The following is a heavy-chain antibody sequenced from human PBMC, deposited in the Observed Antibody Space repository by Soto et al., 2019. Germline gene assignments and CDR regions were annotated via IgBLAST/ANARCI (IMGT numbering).Heavy chain of an antibody. CDR2: ISTDGSNT. CDR1: GFTFSSYW. J-gene: IGHJ4*02. D-gene: IGHD1-20*01. Sequence: GGSLRLSCAASGFTFSSYWMHWVRQAPGKGLVWVSRISTDGSNTGYADSVKGRFTISRDNAKNTLFLQMNSLRAEDTAVYYCARGYRDYWGQGTLVTVSS. CDR3: ARGYRDY. V-gene: IGHV3-74*01.